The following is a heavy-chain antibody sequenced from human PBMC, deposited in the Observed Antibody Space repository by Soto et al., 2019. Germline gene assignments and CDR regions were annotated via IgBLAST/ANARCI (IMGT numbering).Heavy chain of an antibody. CDR2: IDHSGST. Sequence: PSETLSLTCAVSGGSISSTNWWNWVRQPPGKGLEWIGEIDHSGSTNYNPSLKSRVTMSVDKPKNQFPLKLSSVTAADTAVYYCVRDSGNGWKDYWGQGTLVTVSS. CDR1: GGSISSTNW. D-gene: IGHD6-19*01. J-gene: IGHJ4*02. V-gene: IGHV4-4*02. CDR3: VRDSGNGWKDY.